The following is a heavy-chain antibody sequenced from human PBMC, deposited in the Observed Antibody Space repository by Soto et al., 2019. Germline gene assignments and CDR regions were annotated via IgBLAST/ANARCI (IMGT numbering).Heavy chain of an antibody. V-gene: IGHV1-69*01. J-gene: IGHJ4*02. CDR1: GGTFSSYA. Sequence: QVQLVQSGAEVKKPGSSVKVSCKASGGTFSSYAISWVRQAPGQGLEWMGGIIPIFGTAHYAQKFQGRVTITADESTSTAYMELSSLRSEDKAVYYCAREGASGSHIGYWGQGTLVTVSS. CDR3: AREGASGSHIGY. CDR2: IIPIFGTA. D-gene: IGHD3-22*01.